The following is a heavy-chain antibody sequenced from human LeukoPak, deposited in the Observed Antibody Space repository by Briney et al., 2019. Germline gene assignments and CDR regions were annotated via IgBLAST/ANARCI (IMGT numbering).Heavy chain of an antibody. CDR2: TSSSSSYI. J-gene: IGHJ4*02. Sequence: GGSLRLSCAASGFTFSSYSMNWVRQAPGKGLEWVSSTSSSSSYIYYADSVKGRFTISRDNAKNSLYLQMNSLRAEDTAVYYCARDLPDYGDYELYDWGQGTLVTVSS. CDR3: ARDLPDYGDYELYD. D-gene: IGHD4-17*01. V-gene: IGHV3-21*01. CDR1: GFTFSSYS.